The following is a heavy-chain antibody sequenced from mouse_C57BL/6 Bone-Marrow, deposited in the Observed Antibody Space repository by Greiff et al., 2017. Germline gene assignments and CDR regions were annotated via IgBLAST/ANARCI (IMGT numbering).Heavy chain of an antibody. J-gene: IGHJ3*01. CDR1: GYTFTGYW. CDR3: ATQGRFAY. CDR2: IHPSDSDT. Sequence: QVQLQQPGAELVKPGASVKVSCKASGYTFTGYWMHWVKQRPGQGLEWIGRIHPSDSDTNYTQKFKGKATLTLDKSSSTSYMQLSSLTSEDSAIYYCATQGRFAYWGQGTLVTVSA. V-gene: IGHV1-74*01.